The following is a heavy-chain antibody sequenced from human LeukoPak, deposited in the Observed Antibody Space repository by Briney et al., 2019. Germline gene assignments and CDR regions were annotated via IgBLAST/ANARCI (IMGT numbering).Heavy chain of an antibody. J-gene: IGHJ3*02. CDR1: GFTFSSYA. D-gene: IGHD3-22*01. Sequence: GGSLRLSCSASGFTFSSYAMTWVRQAPGKGLEWISAISGSAYSTSYADSVKGRFTISRDNSKNTLYLQMNSLRAEDTAIYYCARNTSGFKLGDAFDIWGQGTMVTVSS. V-gene: IGHV3-23*01. CDR2: ISGSAYST. CDR3: ARNTSGFKLGDAFDI.